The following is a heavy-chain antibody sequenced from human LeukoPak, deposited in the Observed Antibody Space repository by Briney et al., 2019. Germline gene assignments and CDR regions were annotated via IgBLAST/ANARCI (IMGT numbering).Heavy chain of an antibody. D-gene: IGHD1-14*01. J-gene: IGHJ3*02. CDR2: IIPSGGST. CDR3: ARARTEGAFDI. V-gene: IGHV1-46*01. Sequence: ASVKVSCKASGYTFTSYYMHWVRQAPGQGLEWMGIIIPSGGSTSYAQKFQGRVTMTRDTSTSTVYMELSSLRSEDTAVYYCARARTEGAFDIWGQGTMVTVSS. CDR1: GYTFTSYY.